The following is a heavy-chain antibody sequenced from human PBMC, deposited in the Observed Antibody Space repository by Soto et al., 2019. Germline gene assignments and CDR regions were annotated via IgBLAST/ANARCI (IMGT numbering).Heavy chain of an antibody. V-gene: IGHV4-59*01. CDR1: GSSISSYY. CDR2: IYNSGGT. D-gene: IGHD3-10*01. CDR3: AGGPTWYYYAA. Sequence: SETPSLTCTHSGSSISSYYWSCIRQPPGKGLEWIGYIYNSGGTNYNPSLTSRATMSVDTSKNQFSLKLSSVIAADSAVYYCAGGPTWYYYAAGGQGTLVTVSS. J-gene: IGHJ4*02.